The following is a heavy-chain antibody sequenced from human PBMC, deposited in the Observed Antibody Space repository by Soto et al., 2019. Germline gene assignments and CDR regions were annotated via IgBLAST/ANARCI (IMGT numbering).Heavy chain of an antibody. CDR3: ATGGLFSS. CDR1: GGSISSYY. D-gene: IGHD3-3*01. Sequence: PSETQSLTCTVSGGSISSYYWSWIRQPPGKGLEWIGYINYSGSTNYNPSLKSRVTISADTSKNQFSLKLTSVTAADTAVYYCATGGLFSSWGQGTLLTVSS. V-gene: IGHV4-59*12. CDR2: INYSGST. J-gene: IGHJ5*02.